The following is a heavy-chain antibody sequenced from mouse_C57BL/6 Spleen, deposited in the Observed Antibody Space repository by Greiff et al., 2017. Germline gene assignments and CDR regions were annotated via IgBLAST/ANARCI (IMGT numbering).Heavy chain of an antibody. CDR1: GYTFTSYW. J-gene: IGHJ4*01. CDR2: IDPNSGGT. Sequence: QVQLKQPGAELVKPGASVKLSCKASGYTFTSYWMHWVKQRPGRGLEWIGRIDPNSGGTKYNEKFKSKATLTVDKPSSTAYMQLSSLTSEDSAVYYCARGAGYYYGSSYVAMDYWGQGTSVTVSS. CDR3: ARGAGYYYGSSYVAMDY. V-gene: IGHV1-72*01. D-gene: IGHD1-1*01.